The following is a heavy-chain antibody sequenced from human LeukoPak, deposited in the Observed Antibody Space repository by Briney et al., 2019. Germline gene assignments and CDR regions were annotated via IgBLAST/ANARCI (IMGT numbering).Heavy chain of an antibody. D-gene: IGHD1-26*01. CDR1: GYTFTGYY. J-gene: IGHJ5*02. CDR2: INPNSGGT. V-gene: IGHV1-2*02. CDR3: ARVGGFTHWFDP. Sequence: ASVKVSCKASGYTFTGYYMHWVRQAPGQGLEWMGWINPNSGGTNYAQKFQGRVTMTRDTSISTAYMELSRPRSDDTAVYYCARVGGFTHWFDPWGQGTLVTVSS.